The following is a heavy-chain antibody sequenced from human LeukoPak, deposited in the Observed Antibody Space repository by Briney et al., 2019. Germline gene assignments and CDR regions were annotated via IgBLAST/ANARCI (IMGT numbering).Heavy chain of an antibody. J-gene: IGHJ4*02. CDR3: ARGHIPSHYDSSGYYVDY. CDR2: INHSGST. Sequence: ETSETLSLTCAVYGGSFSGYYWSWIRQPPGKGLEWIGEINHSGSTNYNPSLKSRVTISVDTSKNQFSLKLSSVTAADTAVYYCARGHIPSHYDSSGYYVDYWGQGTLVTVSS. V-gene: IGHV4-34*01. D-gene: IGHD3-22*01. CDR1: GGSFSGYY.